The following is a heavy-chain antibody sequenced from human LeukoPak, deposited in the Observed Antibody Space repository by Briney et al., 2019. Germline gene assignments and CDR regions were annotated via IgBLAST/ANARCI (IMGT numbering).Heavy chain of an antibody. J-gene: IGHJ6*03. D-gene: IGHD2-15*01. Sequence: GASVKVSCKASGYTFTSYDINWVRQATGQGLEWMGWMNPNSGNTGYAQKFQGRVTMTRDMSTSTVYMELSSLRSEDTAVYYCARDPGLRGYYYYMDVWGKGTAVTVSS. CDR1: GYTFTSYD. V-gene: IGHV1-8*02. CDR2: MNPNSGNT. CDR3: ARDPGLRGYYYYMDV.